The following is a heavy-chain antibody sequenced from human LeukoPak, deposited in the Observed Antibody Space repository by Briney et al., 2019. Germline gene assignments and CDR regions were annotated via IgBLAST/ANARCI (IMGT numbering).Heavy chain of an antibody. CDR3: AKDQAVAGKYYYYGMDV. D-gene: IGHD6-19*01. CDR2: ISYDGSNK. J-gene: IGHJ6*02. V-gene: IGHV3-30*18. Sequence: GGSLRLSCAASGFTFSSYGMHWVRQAPGKGLEWVAVISYDGSNKYYADSVKGRFTISRDNSKNTLYLQMTSLRAEDTAVYYCAKDQAVAGKYYYYGMDVWGQGTTVTVSS. CDR1: GFTFSSYG.